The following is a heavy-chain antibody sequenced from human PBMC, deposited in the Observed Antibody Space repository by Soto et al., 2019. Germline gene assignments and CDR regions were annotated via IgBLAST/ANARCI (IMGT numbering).Heavy chain of an antibody. CDR3: ARDSRQLWLQDYYDSSGYGPFDY. Sequence: QVQLVESGGGVVQPGRSLRLSCAASGFTFSSYAMHWVRQAPGKGLEWVAVISYDGSNKYYADSVEGRFTISRDNSKNTLYLQMNSLGAEDTAVDYCARDSRQLWLQDYYDSSGYGPFDYWGQGTLVTVSS. D-gene: IGHD3-22*01. CDR1: GFTFSSYA. V-gene: IGHV3-30-3*01. J-gene: IGHJ4*02. CDR2: ISYDGSNK.